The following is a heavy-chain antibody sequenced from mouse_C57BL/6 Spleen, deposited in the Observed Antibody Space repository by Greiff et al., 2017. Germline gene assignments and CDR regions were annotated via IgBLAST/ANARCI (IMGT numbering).Heavy chain of an antibody. V-gene: IGHV5-9-1*02. Sequence: EVMLVESGEGLVKPGGSLKLSCAASGFTFSSYAMSWVRQTPEKRLEWVAYISSGGDYIYYADTVKGRFTISRDNARNTLYLQMSSLKSEDTAMYYCTRDSNYYAMDYWGQGTSVTGSS. J-gene: IGHJ4*01. CDR1: GFTFSSYA. CDR2: ISSGGDYI. D-gene: IGHD2-5*01. CDR3: TRDSNYYAMDY.